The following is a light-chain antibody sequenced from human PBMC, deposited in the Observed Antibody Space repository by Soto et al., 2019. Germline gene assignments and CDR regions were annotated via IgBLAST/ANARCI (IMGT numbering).Light chain of an antibody. CDR3: QQTYSIPLT. CDR2: DAS. CDR1: QNINNY. V-gene: IGKV1-39*01. Sequence: DIQMTQSPSSLSASVGDRVTITCQASQNINNYLNWYQQKPGRAPKLLIYDASNLEAGVPSRFSGSGSGTDFTLAISALQPDDFATYFCQQTYSIPLTFGGGTKVDIK. J-gene: IGKJ4*01.